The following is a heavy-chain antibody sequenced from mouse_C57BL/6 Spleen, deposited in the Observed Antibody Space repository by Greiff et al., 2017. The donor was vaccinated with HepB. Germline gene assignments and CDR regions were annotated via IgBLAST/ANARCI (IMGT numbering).Heavy chain of an antibody. CDR3: TREGLYDYDDAMDY. J-gene: IGHJ4*01. CDR2: IDPETGGT. Sequence: VQLQESGAELVRPGASVTLSCKASGYTFTDYEMHWVKQTPVHGLEWIGAIDPETGGTAYNQKFKGKAILTADKSSSTAYMELRSLTSEDSAVYYCTREGLYDYDDAMDYWGQGTSVTVSS. D-gene: IGHD2-4*01. CDR1: GYTFTDYE. V-gene: IGHV1-15*01.